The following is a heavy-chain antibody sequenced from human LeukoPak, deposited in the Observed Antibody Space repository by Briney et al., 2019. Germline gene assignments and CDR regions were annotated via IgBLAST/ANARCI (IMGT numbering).Heavy chain of an antibody. CDR2: INPSGGST. CDR3: AGQKGGSYAL. Sequence: ASVQVSCHASGSTFTSYYMHWVRQAPGQGLEWMGIINPSGGSTSYAQKFQGRVTMTRDTSTSTVYMELSSLRSEDTAVYYCAGQKGGSYALWGQGTLVTVSS. CDR1: GSTFTSYY. D-gene: IGHD1-26*01. V-gene: IGHV1-46*01. J-gene: IGHJ4*02.